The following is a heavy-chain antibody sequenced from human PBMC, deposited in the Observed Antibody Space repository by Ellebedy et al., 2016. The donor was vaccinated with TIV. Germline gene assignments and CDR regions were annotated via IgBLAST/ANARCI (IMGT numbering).Heavy chain of an antibody. D-gene: IGHD3-16*01. CDR1: GFSFRSYW. CDR3: ARRGSYGDYAVQVNSWFDR. Sequence: PGGSLRLSCVASGFSFRSYWMSWVRQAPGKGLEWVANIYQDGSTQYYVDSVKGRFTISRANAKNSLFLQMNSLRVEDTAVYYCARRGSYGDYAVQVNSWFDRWGRGTLVSVSS. V-gene: IGHV3-7*01. J-gene: IGHJ5*02. CDR2: IYQDGSTQ.